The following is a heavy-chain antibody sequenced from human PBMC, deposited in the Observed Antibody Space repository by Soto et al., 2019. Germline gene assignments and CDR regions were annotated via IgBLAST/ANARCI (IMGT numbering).Heavy chain of an antibody. CDR1: GFTFSSYW. J-gene: IGHJ5*02. Sequence: PGGSLRLSCAASGFTFSSYWMHWVRQAPGKGLVWVSRINSDGSSTSYADSVKGRFTISRDNAKNTLYLQMNSLRAEDTAVYYGAKIFRSGDFWSGYYNWLDPWGQGTMVTVSS. D-gene: IGHD3-3*01. CDR2: INSDGSST. V-gene: IGHV3-74*01. CDR3: AKIFRSGDFWSGYYNWLDP.